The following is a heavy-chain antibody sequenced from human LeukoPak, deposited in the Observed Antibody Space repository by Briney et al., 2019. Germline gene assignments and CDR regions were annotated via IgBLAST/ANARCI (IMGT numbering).Heavy chain of an antibody. D-gene: IGHD5-18*01. CDR2: ISSSSSTI. J-gene: IGHJ4*02. V-gene: IGHV3-48*02. CDR3: ARHNSAYGYGAHFDY. Sequence: GGSLRLSCAASGFTFSSYSMNWVRQAPGKGLEWVSYISSSSSTIYYADSVKGRFTISRDSAKNSLYLQMNSLRDEDTAVYYCARHNSAYGYGAHFDYWGQGTLVTVSS. CDR1: GFTFSSYS.